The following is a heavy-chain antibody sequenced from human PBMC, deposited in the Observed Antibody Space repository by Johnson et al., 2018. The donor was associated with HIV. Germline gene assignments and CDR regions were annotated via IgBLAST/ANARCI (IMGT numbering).Heavy chain of an antibody. CDR2: ISYDGRNN. J-gene: IGHJ3*02. CDR3: ARDRAWGDNVVVAAYGAFDI. D-gene: IGHD2-15*01. V-gene: IGHV3-30*04. Sequence: QVQVVESGGGVVQPGRSLRLSCAASGFTFSSYAMHWVRQAPGKGLEWVAVISYDGRNNYYADSVKGRFPISRDNSKNTLYLQMNSLRAEDTAVYYCARDRAWGDNVVVAAYGAFDIWGQGTMVTVSS. CDR1: GFTFSSYA.